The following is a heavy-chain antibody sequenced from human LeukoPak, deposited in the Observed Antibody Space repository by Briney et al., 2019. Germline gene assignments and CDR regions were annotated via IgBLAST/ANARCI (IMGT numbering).Heavy chain of an antibody. J-gene: IGHJ4*02. CDR2: IYYSGRT. CDR3: ARVLKGSGYIDY. V-gene: IGHV4-59*01. CDR1: GGSNSPYY. Sequence: KASETLSLTCTVSGGSNSPYYRTWIPHPPGKGLEYIGYIYYSGRTNYNPSLKSRVTISVDTSKNQLSLKLSSVTAADTAVYYCARVLKGSGYIDYWGQGILVSVSS. D-gene: IGHD3-10*01.